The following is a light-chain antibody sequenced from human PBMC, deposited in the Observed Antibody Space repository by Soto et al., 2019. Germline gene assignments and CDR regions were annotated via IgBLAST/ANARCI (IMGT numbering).Light chain of an antibody. Sequence: QSVLTQPASVSGSPGRSITISCTGTSSDVGSYNLVSWYQQHPGKAPKLIIYEGSKRPSGVSNRFSGSKSGNTASLTISGLQAEDEADYYCCSYAGSGTYVFGTGTKLTVL. CDR1: SSDVGSYNL. J-gene: IGLJ1*01. CDR3: CSYAGSGTYV. V-gene: IGLV2-23*01. CDR2: EGS.